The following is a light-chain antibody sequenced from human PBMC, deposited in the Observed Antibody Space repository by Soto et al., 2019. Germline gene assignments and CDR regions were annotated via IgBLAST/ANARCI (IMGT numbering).Light chain of an antibody. J-gene: IGKJ4*01. CDR3: QQTYSSPLT. V-gene: IGKV1-39*01. Sequence: DIQMTQSPSFLSASVGDRVTITCRASQSVTSYLNWYQQKPGKAPKLLIYAASSLQSGVPSRFSGSGSGTDFTLTITSLQPEDFAAYFCQQTYSSPLTFGGGTKVGSN. CDR1: QSVTSY. CDR2: AAS.